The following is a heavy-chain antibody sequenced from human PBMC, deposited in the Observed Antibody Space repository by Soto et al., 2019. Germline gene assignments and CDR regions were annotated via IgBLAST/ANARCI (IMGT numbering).Heavy chain of an antibody. Sequence: GASVKVSCKASGYTFTGYYMHWVRQAPGQGLEWMGWINPNSGGTNYAQKFQGRVTMTRDTSISTAYMELSRLRSDDTAVYYCARVPRSIVVVTVVFDYWGQGTLVTAPQ. CDR3: ARVPRSIVVVTVVFDY. V-gene: IGHV1-2*02. D-gene: IGHD2-21*02. CDR1: GYTFTGYY. CDR2: INPNSGGT. J-gene: IGHJ4*02.